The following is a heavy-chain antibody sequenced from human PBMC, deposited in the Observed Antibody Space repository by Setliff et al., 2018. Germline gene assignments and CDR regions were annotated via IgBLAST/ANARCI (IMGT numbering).Heavy chain of an antibody. D-gene: IGHD2-15*01. CDR2: IIPMFGTP. J-gene: IGHJ5*02. Sequence: SVKVSCKASGDSFSNYAISWVRQAPGQGLEWMGGIIPMFGTPAYTQKFQDRVTITTDESTSTAYMELNSLTSEDTAVYYCARSPAVLGIVYLDPWGQGTLVT. CDR1: GDSFSNYA. CDR3: ARSPAVLGIVYLDP. V-gene: IGHV1-69*05.